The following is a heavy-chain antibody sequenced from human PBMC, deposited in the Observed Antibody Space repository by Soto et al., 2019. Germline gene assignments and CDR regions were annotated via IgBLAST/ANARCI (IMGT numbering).Heavy chain of an antibody. Sequence: SETLSLTCTVSGGSISSSSYYWGWIRQPPGKGLEWIGSIYYSGSTYYNPSLKSRVTISVGTSKNQFSLKLSSVTAADTAVYYCARLKGIAAAGGDYYYYYYMDVWGKGTTVTVSS. J-gene: IGHJ6*03. CDR1: GGSISSSSYY. V-gene: IGHV4-39*01. CDR3: ARLKGIAAAGGDYYYYYYMDV. CDR2: IYYSGST. D-gene: IGHD6-13*01.